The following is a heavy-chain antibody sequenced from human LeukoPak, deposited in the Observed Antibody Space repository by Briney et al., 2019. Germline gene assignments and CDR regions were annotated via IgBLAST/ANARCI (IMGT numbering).Heavy chain of an antibody. CDR2: INPNSGGT. V-gene: IGHV1-2*02. D-gene: IGHD3-22*01. Sequence: ASVTVSCKASGYTFTGYYMHWVRQAPGQGLEWMGWINPNSGGTNYAQKFQGRVTMTRDTSISTAYMELSRLRSDDTAVYYCARDQVDSSGYYFDYWGQGTLVTVSS. CDR3: ARDQVDSSGYYFDY. CDR1: GYTFTGYY. J-gene: IGHJ4*02.